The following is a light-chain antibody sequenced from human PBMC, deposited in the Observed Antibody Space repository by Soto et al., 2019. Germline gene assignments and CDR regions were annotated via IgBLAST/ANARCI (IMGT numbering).Light chain of an antibody. CDR2: GAS. CDR3: QQYNNWPRT. J-gene: IGKJ1*01. CDR1: QSVSSN. Sequence: EIVMTQSPATLSVSPGERATLPCRASQSVSSNLAWYQQKPGQAPRLLIYGASTRATGIPARFSGSGSGTEFTLTINSLQSEDFAVYYCQQYNNWPRTFGQGTKV. V-gene: IGKV3-15*01.